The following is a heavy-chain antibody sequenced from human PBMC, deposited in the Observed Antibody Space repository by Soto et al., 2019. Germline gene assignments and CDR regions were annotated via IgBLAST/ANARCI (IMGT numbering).Heavy chain of an antibody. CDR1: GFTFSNYA. CDR3: AKGLAATALYYFDY. D-gene: IGHD6-13*01. V-gene: IGHV3-23*01. J-gene: IGHJ4*02. CDR2: ISGSGAST. Sequence: GSLRLSCAASGFTFSNYAMTWVRQAPGKGLEWVSIISGSGASTYYADSVKGRFTISRDNSMNTLYLQLNSLRAEETAVYYCAKGLAATALYYFDYWGQGTLVTVSS.